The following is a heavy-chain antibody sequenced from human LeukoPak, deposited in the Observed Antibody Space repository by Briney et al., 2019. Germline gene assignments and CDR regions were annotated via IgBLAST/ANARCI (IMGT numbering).Heavy chain of an antibody. Sequence: SETLSLTCAVYGGSFSGYYWSWIGQPPGKGLEWIGEINDSGGTNHNPSLKSRVTISVDTSKNQFSLNLISVTATDTAVYYCARRRAEWRTFYYYYMDVWGKGTTVTVSS. CDR1: GGSFSGYY. V-gene: IGHV4-34*01. CDR2: INDSGGT. J-gene: IGHJ6*03. D-gene: IGHD3-3*01. CDR3: ARRRAEWRTFYYYYMDV.